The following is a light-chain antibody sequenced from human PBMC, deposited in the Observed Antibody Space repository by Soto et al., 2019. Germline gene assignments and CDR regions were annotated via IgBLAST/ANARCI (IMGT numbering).Light chain of an antibody. V-gene: IGKV3-20*01. CDR3: QQYGSSPPWT. CDR2: GAF. Sequence: EIVLTQSPGTLSLSPGERATLSCRASQSLSSSYLAWYQQKPGQAPRLLIYGAFSRATGIPDRFGGTGSGTDFTLTISRLEPEDFAVYYCQQYGSSPPWTFGQGTKVEIK. J-gene: IGKJ1*01. CDR1: QSLSSSY.